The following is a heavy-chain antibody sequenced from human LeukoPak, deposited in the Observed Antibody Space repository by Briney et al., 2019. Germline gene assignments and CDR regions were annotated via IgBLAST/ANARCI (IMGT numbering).Heavy chain of an antibody. V-gene: IGHV4-30-4*07. D-gene: IGHD3-10*01. J-gene: IGHJ4*02. CDR2: IYYSGST. CDR1: GGSISSGGYS. CDR3: ARGVQYYFDY. Sequence: SETLSLTCAVSGGSISSGGYSWSWIRQPPGKGLEWIGYIYYSGSTYYNPSLKSRVTISVDTSKNQFSLKLSSVTAADTAVYYCARGVQYYFDYWGQGTLVTVSS.